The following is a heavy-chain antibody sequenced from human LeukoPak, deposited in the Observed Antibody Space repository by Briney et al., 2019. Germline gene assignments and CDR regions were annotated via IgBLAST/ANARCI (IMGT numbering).Heavy chain of an antibody. Sequence: GGSLRLSCAASEFTFSSYWVHWVRQAPGKGLEWVANIKEDGSAQYYVDSVKGRFTISRDNAQNSLNLQMNSLRAEDTAVYYCATSSNAPGNHWGQGTLVTVSS. V-gene: IGHV3-7*01. J-gene: IGHJ5*02. CDR3: ATSSNAPGNH. CDR1: EFTFSSYW. D-gene: IGHD2-2*01. CDR2: IKEDGSAQ.